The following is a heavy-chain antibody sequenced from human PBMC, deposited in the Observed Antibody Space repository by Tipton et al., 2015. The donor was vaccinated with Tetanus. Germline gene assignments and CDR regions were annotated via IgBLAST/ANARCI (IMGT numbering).Heavy chain of an antibody. CDR1: GGSISSYY. CDR3: VRQLKYSLYGMDV. Sequence: TLSLTCTVSGGSISSYYWSWIRQPPGKGLEWIGYIYYSGSTNYNPSLKSRVTVSVDTSKNQFSLKLSSVTAADTAVYYCVRQLKYSLYGMDVWGQGTTVTVSS. CDR2: IYYSGST. V-gene: IGHV4-59*01. J-gene: IGHJ6*02. D-gene: IGHD6-6*01.